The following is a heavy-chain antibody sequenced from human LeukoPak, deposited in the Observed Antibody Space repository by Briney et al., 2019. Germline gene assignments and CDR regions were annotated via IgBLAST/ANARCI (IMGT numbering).Heavy chain of an antibody. D-gene: IGHD6-19*01. CDR2: ISGSGGST. Sequence: GGTLRLSCAASGFTFSSYGMSWVRQAPGKGLEWVSAISGSGGSTYYADSVKGRFTISRDNSKNTLYLQMNSLRAEDTAVYYCAKTYSSGWYTDNWGQGTLVTVSS. CDR1: GFTFSSYG. V-gene: IGHV3-23*01. J-gene: IGHJ4*02. CDR3: AKTYSSGWYTDN.